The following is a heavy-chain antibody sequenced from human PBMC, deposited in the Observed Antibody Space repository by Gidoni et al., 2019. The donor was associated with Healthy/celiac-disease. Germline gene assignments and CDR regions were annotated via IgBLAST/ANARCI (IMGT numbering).Heavy chain of an antibody. Sequence: QVQLVQSGAEVKKPGASVKVSCKASGYTFTSYGISWVRQAPGQGLEWMGWISAYNGNTNYAQKLQGRVTMTTDTSTSTAYTELRSLRSDDTAVYYCARDSGYHTAMVTDLIHWGQGTLVTVSS. CDR3: ARDSGYHTAMVTDLIH. CDR1: GYTFTSYG. D-gene: IGHD5-18*01. V-gene: IGHV1-18*01. CDR2: ISAYNGNT. J-gene: IGHJ4*02.